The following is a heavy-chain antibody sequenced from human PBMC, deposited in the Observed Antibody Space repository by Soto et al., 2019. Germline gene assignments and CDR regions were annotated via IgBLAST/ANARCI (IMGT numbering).Heavy chain of an antibody. CDR2: ISGSGGST. D-gene: IGHD5-12*01. J-gene: IGHJ6*02. V-gene: IGHV3-23*01. CDR3: AKGGAIVASGTRVYLYNAMDV. CDR1: GLTFGSRA. Sequence: PGGSLRLSCVASGLTFGSRAMSWVRQAPGKGLEWVSAISGSGGSTYYADSVKGRFTISRDNSKNTLYLQMNSLRAEDTAEYYCAKGGAIVASGTRVYLYNAMDVWGQGTTVTVSS.